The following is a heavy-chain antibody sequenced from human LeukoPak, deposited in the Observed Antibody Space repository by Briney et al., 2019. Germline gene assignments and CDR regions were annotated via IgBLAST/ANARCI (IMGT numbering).Heavy chain of an antibody. Sequence: GSLRLSCAASGFTFSSYGMHWVRQAPGKGLEWVAVIWYDGSNKYYADSVKGRFTISRDNSKNTLYLQMNSLRAEDTAVYYCARDTLAVAGFDYWGQGTLVTVSS. CDR1: GFTFSSYG. CDR2: IWYDGSNK. CDR3: ARDTLAVAGFDY. J-gene: IGHJ4*02. D-gene: IGHD6-19*01. V-gene: IGHV3-33*01.